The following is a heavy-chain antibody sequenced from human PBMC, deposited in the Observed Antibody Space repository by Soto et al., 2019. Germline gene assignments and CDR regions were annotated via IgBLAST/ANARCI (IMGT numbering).Heavy chain of an antibody. J-gene: IGHJ2*01. CDR3: ARGGSLNWYFDL. Sequence: EVQLVESGGGLVQPGGSLRLSCAASGFTFSSYWMHWVRQAPGKGLVWVSRSKSDGSSTSYADSVRGRFILSRDNAKNTLYLQMNILRAEDTAVYYCARGGSLNWYFDLWGRGTLVTVSS. D-gene: IGHD1-26*01. CDR2: SKSDGSST. V-gene: IGHV3-74*01. CDR1: GFTFSSYW.